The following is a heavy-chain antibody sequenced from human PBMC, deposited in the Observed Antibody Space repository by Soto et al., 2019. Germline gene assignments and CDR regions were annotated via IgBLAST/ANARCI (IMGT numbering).Heavy chain of an antibody. V-gene: IGHV3-21*01. Sequence: GSLRLSCAASGFTFRSYTMDWVRQAPGKGLEWVSSISSSSSDIYYADSVKGRFTVSRDNAKNSLYLQMNSLRAEDTAVYYCASLVAAPSSFSSYYYGMDVWGQGTTVTVSS. CDR2: ISSSSSDI. J-gene: IGHJ6*02. CDR1: GFTFRSYT. CDR3: ASLVAAPSSFSSYYYGMDV. D-gene: IGHD6-6*01.